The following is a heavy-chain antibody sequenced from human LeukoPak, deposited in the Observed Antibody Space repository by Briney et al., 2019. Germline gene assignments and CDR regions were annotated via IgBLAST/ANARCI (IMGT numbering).Heavy chain of an antibody. D-gene: IGHD4-23*01. CDR3: ARDAQWELRAFDV. Sequence: SVKVSFKTTGCRFKIYGFSWVRQAPGQGLEWMGGVIPLFYGPTYSQNFEGRVTITADKSKNITYMETSSLTSDDPAVYYCARDAQWELRAFDVWGQGTMVIVSS. CDR2: VIPLFYGP. J-gene: IGHJ3*01. CDR1: GCRFKIYG. V-gene: IGHV1-69*06.